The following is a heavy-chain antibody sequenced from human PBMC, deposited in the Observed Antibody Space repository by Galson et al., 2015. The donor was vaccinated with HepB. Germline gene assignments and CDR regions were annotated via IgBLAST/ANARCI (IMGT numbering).Heavy chain of an antibody. V-gene: IGHV3-23*01. D-gene: IGHD6-19*01. Sequence: SLRLSCAASGFTFSSYAMNWVRQAPGKGLEWVSGISGSGGSTYYADSVKGWFIISRDNSKNTLYVQMNTLKAEDTAVYYCAQGRSSSGFNYYGMDVWGQGTTVTVSS. CDR3: AQGRSSSGFNYYGMDV. CDR1: GFTFSSYA. J-gene: IGHJ6*02. CDR2: ISGSGGST.